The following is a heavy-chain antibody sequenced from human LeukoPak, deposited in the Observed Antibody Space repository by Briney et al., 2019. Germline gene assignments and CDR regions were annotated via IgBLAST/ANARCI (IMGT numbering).Heavy chain of an antibody. CDR1: GYTFTGYY. D-gene: IGHD5-18*01. J-gene: IGHJ5*02. Sequence: ASVKVSCKASGYTFTGYYMHWVRQAPGQGLEWMGWINPNSGGTNYAQKFQGRVTMTRDTSISTAYMELSRLRSDDTAVYYCARDHEAEHLQAFGTAMVLYNWFDHWGQGTLVTVSS. V-gene: IGHV1-2*02. CDR2: INPNSGGT. CDR3: ARDHEAEHLQAFGTAMVLYNWFDH.